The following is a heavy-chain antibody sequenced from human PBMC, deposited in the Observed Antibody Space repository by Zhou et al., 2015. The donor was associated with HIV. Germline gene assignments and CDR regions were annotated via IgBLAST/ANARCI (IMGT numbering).Heavy chain of an antibody. CDR3: ARAEDYYDSSGYYPNNWYFDL. V-gene: IGHV1-69*12. Sequence: QVQLVQSGAEVKKPGSSVKVSCKASGGTFSSYAISWVRQAPGQGLEWMGGIIPIFGTANYAQKFQGRVTITADESTSTAYMELSSLRSEDTAVYYCARAEDYYDSSGYYPNNWYFDLWGRGTLVTVSS. CDR2: IIPIFGTA. J-gene: IGHJ2*01. CDR1: GGTFSSYA. D-gene: IGHD3-22*01.